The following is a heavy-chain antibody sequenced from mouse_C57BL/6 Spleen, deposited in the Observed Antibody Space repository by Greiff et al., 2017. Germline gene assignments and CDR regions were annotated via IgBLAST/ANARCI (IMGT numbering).Heavy chain of an antibody. V-gene: IGHV5-6*02. Sequence: DVMLVESGGDLVKPGGSLKLSCAASGFTFSSYGMSWVRQTPDKRLEWVATISSGGSYTYYPDSVKGRFTISRDNAKNTLYLQMSSLKSEDTAMYYCAREGYYGGYAMDYWGQGTSVTVSS. CDR2: ISSGGSYT. J-gene: IGHJ4*01. CDR3: AREGYYGGYAMDY. CDR1: GFTFSSYG. D-gene: IGHD1-1*01.